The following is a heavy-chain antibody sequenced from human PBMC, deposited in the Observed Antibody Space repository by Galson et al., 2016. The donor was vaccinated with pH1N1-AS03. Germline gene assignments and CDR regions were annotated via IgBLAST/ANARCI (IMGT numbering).Heavy chain of an antibody. D-gene: IGHD3-3*01. J-gene: IGHJ6*02. CDR3: AKDSPTNYNFWGGYYRAYGLDV. Sequence: SLRLSCAASGFTFSNYIMNWVRQAPGKALEWVSAISGGGSTYYADSVKGRFTISRDISKNTLYLQMNRLRAEDTAVYYCAKDSPTNYNFWGGYYRAYGLDVWGQGTTVTVSS. CDR2: ISGGGST. V-gene: IGHV3-23*01. CDR1: GFTFSNYI.